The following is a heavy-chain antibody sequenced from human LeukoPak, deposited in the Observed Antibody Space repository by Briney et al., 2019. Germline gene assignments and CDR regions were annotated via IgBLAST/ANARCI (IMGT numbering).Heavy chain of an antibody. CDR3: ARRVGDLLLWD. J-gene: IGHJ4*02. V-gene: IGHV3-30*02. CDR1: GFTFSSYG. Sequence: GGSLRLSCGPSGFTFSSYGMHWVRPAPGKGLEWVAFIRSDGSTKSYADSVKGRFAISRDNSKNTLYLQMNSLRAEDTAVYYCARRVGDLLLWDWGQGTLVTVSS. D-gene: IGHD3-16*02. CDR2: IRSDGSTK.